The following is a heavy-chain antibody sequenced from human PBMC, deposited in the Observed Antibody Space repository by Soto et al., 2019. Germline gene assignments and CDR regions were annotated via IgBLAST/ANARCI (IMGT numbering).Heavy chain of an antibody. Sequence: SETLSLTCTVSGGSISSSSYYWGWIRQPPGKGLEWIGSIYYSGSTYYNPSLKSRVTISVDTSKNQFSLKLSSVTAADTAVYYCAREIVGATRCFDYWGQGTLVTVSS. CDR3: AREIVGATRCFDY. CDR2: IYYSGST. V-gene: IGHV4-39*02. CDR1: GGSISSSSYY. D-gene: IGHD1-26*01. J-gene: IGHJ4*02.